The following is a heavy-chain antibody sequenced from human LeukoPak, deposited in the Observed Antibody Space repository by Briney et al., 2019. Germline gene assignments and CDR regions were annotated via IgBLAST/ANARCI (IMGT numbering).Heavy chain of an antibody. J-gene: IGHJ4*02. Sequence: GGSLRLSCAASGFTFSSFSMNWVRQAPGKGLEWVSYISSSSDAIFYADSVKGRFIISRDNAKNSLYLQMNSLRAEDTAVYYCANALYSCGWYGNFDNWGQGTLVTVSS. CDR3: ANALYSCGWYGNFDN. D-gene: IGHD6-19*01. V-gene: IGHV3-48*01. CDR2: ISSSSDAI. CDR1: GFTFSSFS.